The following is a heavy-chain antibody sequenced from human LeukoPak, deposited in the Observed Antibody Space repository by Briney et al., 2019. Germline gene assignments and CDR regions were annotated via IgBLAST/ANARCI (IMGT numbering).Heavy chain of an antibody. Sequence: GGSLRLSCAASGFTFSSYGMHWVRQAPGKGLEWVANIRPDGSEKRYVDSVKGRFTISRDNAKNSLFLQMDSLRAEDTALYYCARNTDYWGQGTLVTVSS. CDR1: GFTFSSYG. CDR3: ARNTDY. V-gene: IGHV3-7*01. CDR2: IRPDGSEK. J-gene: IGHJ4*02.